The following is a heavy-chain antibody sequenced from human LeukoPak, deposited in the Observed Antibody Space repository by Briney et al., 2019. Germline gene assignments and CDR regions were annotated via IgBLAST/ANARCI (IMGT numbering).Heavy chain of an antibody. J-gene: IGHJ4*02. CDR3: VRLTAAGRRTDFDY. CDR2: IPYDGSNR. V-gene: IGHV3-30*04. D-gene: IGHD6-13*01. CDR1: GFTFSSYA. Sequence: PGTSLRLSCAASGFTFSSYAMHWVRQAPGKGLEWVAAIPYDGSNRYYADSVKGRFTISRDNSKNTLYLQMNSLRTEDTAVYYCVRLTAAGRRTDFDYWGQGTLVTVSS.